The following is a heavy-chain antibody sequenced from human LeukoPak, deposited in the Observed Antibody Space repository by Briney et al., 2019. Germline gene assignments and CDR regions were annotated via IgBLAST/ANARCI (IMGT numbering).Heavy chain of an antibody. V-gene: IGHV3-23*01. Sequence: GGSLRLSCAASGFTFSSYAMSWVRQAPGKGLEWVSAISGSGGSTYYADSVKGRFTISRDNSKNTLYLQMNSLRAEDTAVYCCAKDQLLWFGESYTFSYWGQGTLVTVSS. CDR2: ISGSGGST. CDR1: GFTFSSYA. D-gene: IGHD3-10*01. CDR3: AKDQLLWFGESYTFSY. J-gene: IGHJ4*02.